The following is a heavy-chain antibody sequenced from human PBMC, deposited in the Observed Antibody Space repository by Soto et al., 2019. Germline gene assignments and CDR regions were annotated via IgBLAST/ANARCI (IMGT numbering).Heavy chain of an antibody. CDR2: MNPNSGNT. V-gene: IGHV1-8*01. J-gene: IGHJ6*03. CDR1: GYTFTSYD. CDR3: ARGGLGNPILYYYYYYMDV. D-gene: IGHD3-3*01. Sequence: ASVKVSCKASGYTFTSYDINWVRQATGQGLEWMGWMNPNSGNTGYAQKFQGRVTMTRNTSISTAYMELSSLRSEDTAVYYCARGGLGNPILYYYYYYMDVWGKGTTVTVSS.